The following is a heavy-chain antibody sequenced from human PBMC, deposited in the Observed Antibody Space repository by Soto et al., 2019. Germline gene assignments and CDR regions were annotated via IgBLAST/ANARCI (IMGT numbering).Heavy chain of an antibody. Sequence: EVQLVESGGSVVRPGGSLRLSCAVFGFPFHDYGMSWVRQAPGKGLEWVSGINRDGGSTGYADSVKGRFTISRDNAKNSLYLQMNSLRAEDTALYYCARAPGFYGDSFDYWGQGSLVTASS. J-gene: IGHJ4*02. CDR1: GFPFHDYG. D-gene: IGHD4-17*01. V-gene: IGHV3-20*04. CDR2: INRDGGST. CDR3: ARAPGFYGDSFDY.